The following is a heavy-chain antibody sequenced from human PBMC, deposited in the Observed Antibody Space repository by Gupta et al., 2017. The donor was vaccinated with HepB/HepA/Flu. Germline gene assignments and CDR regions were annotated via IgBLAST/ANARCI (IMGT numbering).Heavy chain of an antibody. J-gene: IGHJ6*02. V-gene: IGHV1-3*01. CDR2: INAGNGNT. D-gene: IGHD2-15*01. CDR3: ARGRAVAATGYYYYDMDV. CDR1: GYTFTSYA. Sequence: QVQLVQSGAEGKKPGASVKVSCGASGYTFTSYAVHWVRQAPGQRLEWMGWINAGNGNTKYSQKFQGRVTITRDTSASTAYMELSSLRSEDTAVYYCARGRAVAATGYYYYDMDVWGQGTTVTVSS.